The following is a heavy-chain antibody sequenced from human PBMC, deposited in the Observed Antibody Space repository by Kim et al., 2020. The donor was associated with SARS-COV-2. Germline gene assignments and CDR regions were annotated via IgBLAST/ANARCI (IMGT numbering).Heavy chain of an antibody. Sequence: GGSLRLSCAASGFTFSDYYMSWIRQAPGKGLEWVSYISSSGSTIYYADSVKGRFTISRDNAKNSLYLQMNSLRAEDTAVYYCASYGQLTFSYYYYGMDVWGQGTTVTVSS. V-gene: IGHV3-11*01. CDR2: ISSSGSTI. D-gene: IGHD6-6*01. CDR1: GFTFSDYY. J-gene: IGHJ6*02. CDR3: ASYGQLTFSYYYYGMDV.